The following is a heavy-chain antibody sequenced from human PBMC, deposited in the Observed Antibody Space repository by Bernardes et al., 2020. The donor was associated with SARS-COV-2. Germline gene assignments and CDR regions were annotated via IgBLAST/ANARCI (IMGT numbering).Heavy chain of an antibody. CDR3: AKRENYDFWSAPRH. CDR2: IGGSGGST. CDR1: GFTFSDYA. D-gene: IGHD3-3*01. V-gene: IGHV3-23*01. Sequence: GGSLRLSCAASGFTFSDYAMTWVRQAPGRGLECVSAIGGSGGSTFYADSVKGRFTISRDNSKNTLYLQMNSLKVEDTAVYYCAKRENYDFWSAPRHWGQGTLVTVSS. J-gene: IGHJ4*02.